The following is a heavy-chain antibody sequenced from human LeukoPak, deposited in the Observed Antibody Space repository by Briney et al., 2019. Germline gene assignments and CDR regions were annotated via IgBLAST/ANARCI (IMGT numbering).Heavy chain of an antibody. CDR1: GYTLTSYD. CDR2: MNPNSGNT. J-gene: IGHJ3*02. V-gene: IGHV1-8*01. D-gene: IGHD5-18*01. CDR3: ARVIISQFTAMADDAFDI. Sequence: ASVKVSCKASGYTLTSYDINWVRQAPGQGLEWMGWMNPNSGNTGYAQKFQGRVTMTRNTSISTAYMELSSLRSEDTAVYYCARVIISQFTAMADDAFDIWGQGTMVTVSS.